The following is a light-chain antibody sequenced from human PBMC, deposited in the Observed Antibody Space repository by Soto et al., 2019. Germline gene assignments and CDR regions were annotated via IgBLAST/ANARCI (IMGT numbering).Light chain of an antibody. CDR2: DTS. CDR1: QSVRGY. CDR3: QQRYNWPPLT. V-gene: IGKV3-11*01. J-gene: IGKJ4*01. Sequence: IVLTQSPAILSLSPGEIATLSCSASQSVRGYLAWYQQKPGQTPRLLIYDTSNWANGIRAKFSGSGSGTDFTLTIRGLEPEDFAVYYCQQRYNWPPLTFGGGTKVDIK.